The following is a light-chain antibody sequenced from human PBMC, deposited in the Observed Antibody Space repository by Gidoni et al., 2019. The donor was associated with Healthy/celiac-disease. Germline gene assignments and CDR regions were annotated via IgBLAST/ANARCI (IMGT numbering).Light chain of an antibody. CDR1: QSVSSN. Sequence: EIVMTQSPATLSVSPWERATLSCRASQSVSSNVDWYQQKPGQAPRLLIYGASTRATGIPARFSGSGSGTEFTLTISSLQSEDFAVYYCQQYNNWPPIFTFGPGTKVDIK. V-gene: IGKV3-15*01. J-gene: IGKJ3*01. CDR2: GAS. CDR3: QQYNNWPPIFT.